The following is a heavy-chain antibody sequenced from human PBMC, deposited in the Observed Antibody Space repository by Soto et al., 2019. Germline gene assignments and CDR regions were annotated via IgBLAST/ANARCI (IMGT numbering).Heavy chain of an antibody. V-gene: IGHV3-23*01. D-gene: IGHD6-19*01. J-gene: IGHJ1*01. CDR1: GFTYSSYA. CDR2: ISGSGGST. CDR3: AKGFGQWLLFQR. Sequence: EVQLLESGGGLVQPGGSLRLSCVVSGFTYSSYAMSWVRQAPGKGLEWVSGISGSGGSTYYADSVKGRFTISRDNSKNTLYRQMNRLGAEDRAVYYCAKGFGQWLLFQRWGQGTLVTVSS.